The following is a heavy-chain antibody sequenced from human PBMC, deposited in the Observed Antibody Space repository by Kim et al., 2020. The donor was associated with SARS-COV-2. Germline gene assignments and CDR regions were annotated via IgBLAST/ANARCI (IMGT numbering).Heavy chain of an antibody. CDR2: IRGSSEGT. CDR3: AKDRAGSYDD. Sequence: GGSLRLSCAASGFTFSNYAMSWVRQAPGKGLEWVSSIRGSSEGTFYADSVKGRFTISRDNSKNTLYLQMKSLRAEDTAVYYCAKDRAGSYDDWGQGTLVTVSS. V-gene: IGHV3-23*01. J-gene: IGHJ4*02. CDR1: GFTFSNYA. D-gene: IGHD1-26*01.